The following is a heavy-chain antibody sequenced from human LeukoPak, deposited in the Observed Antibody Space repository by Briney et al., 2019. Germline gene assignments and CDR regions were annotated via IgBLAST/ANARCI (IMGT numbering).Heavy chain of an antibody. CDR3: ARAELELPPVDP. J-gene: IGHJ5*02. D-gene: IGHD1-7*01. CDR1: GFTFSDYY. CDR2: ISSSGSTI. V-gene: IGHV3-11*01. Sequence: GGSLRLSCAASGFTFSDYYMSWIRQAPGKGLEWVSYISSSGSTIYYADSVKGRITISRDNAKNSLYLQMNSLRAEDTAVYYCARAELELPPVDPWGQGTLVTVSS.